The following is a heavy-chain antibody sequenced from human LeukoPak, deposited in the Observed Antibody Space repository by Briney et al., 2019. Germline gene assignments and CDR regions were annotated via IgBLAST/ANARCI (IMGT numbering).Heavy chain of an antibody. CDR2: IDPSDSYT. V-gene: IGHV5-10-1*01. D-gene: IGHD3-3*01. CDR3: ARFGMRANVQCDF. J-gene: IGHJ1*01. Sequence: KPGESLRISCKGSGYSFTSYWISWVRQMPGKGLEWMGRIDPSDSYTNYSPSFQGHVTISVNTSNSSPTLKWSTLSAATTAVYYCARFGMRANVQCDFGGRGPRVPVSS. CDR1: GYSFTSYW.